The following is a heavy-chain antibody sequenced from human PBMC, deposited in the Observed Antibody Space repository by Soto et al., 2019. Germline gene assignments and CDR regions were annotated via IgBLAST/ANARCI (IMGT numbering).Heavy chain of an antibody. CDR3: ARDLNPPQGPSRFDY. CDR1: GYTFTSYA. V-gene: IGHV1-3*04. Sequence: GASVKVSCKASGYTFTSYAIHWVRQAPGQGLHWVGSINTGNGFTRFSQRLQGRLTITRDTSANTAYMELSSLRSEDTSVYFCARDLNPPQGPSRFDYWGQGTLVTVSS. CDR2: INTGNGFT. J-gene: IGHJ4*02.